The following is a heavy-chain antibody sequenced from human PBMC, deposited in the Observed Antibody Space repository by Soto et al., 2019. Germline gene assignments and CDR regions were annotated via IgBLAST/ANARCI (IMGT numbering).Heavy chain of an antibody. CDR1: GFTFSNAW. D-gene: IGHD6-13*01. V-gene: IGHV3-15*01. CDR3: TTDFSSSTDYYYYYMDV. CDR2: IKSKTDGGTT. Sequence: GGSLRLSCAASGFTFSNAWMSWVRQAPGKGLEWVGRIKSKTDGGTTDYAAPVKGRFTISRDDSKNTLYLQMNSLKTEDTAVYYCTTDFSSSTDYYYYYMDVWGKGTTVTVSS. J-gene: IGHJ6*03.